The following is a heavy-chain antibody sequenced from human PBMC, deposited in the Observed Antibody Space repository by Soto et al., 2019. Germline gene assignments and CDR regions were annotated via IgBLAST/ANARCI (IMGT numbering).Heavy chain of an antibody. V-gene: IGHV4-30-2*01. CDR1: GGSISSGGYS. CDR2: IYHSGST. CDR3: ARGERDGYGDYYYYGMDV. J-gene: IGHJ6*02. D-gene: IGHD5-12*01. Sequence: SETLSLTCAVSGGSISSGGYSWSWIRQPPGKGLEWIGYIYHSGSTYYNPSLKSRVTISVDRSKNQFSLKLSSVTAADTAVYYCARGERDGYGDYYYYGMDVWGQGTTVTVSS.